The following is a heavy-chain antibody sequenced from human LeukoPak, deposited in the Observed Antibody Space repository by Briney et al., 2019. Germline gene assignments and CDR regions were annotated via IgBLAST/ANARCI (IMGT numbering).Heavy chain of an antibody. V-gene: IGHV1-2*02. CDR3: ARDPAQAMPQKKWEPFDY. CDR1: GYTFTSYY. CDR2: INPNSGGT. Sequence: ASVKVSCKASGYTFTSYYMHWVRQAPGQGLEWMGWINPNSGGTNYAQKFQGRVTMTRDTSISTAYMELSRLRSDDTAVYYCARDPAQAMPQKKWEPFDYWGQGTLVTVSS. J-gene: IGHJ4*02. D-gene: IGHD1-26*01.